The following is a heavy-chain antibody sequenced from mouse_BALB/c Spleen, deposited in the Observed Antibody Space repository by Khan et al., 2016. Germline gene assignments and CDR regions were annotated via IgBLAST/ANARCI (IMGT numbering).Heavy chain of an antibody. CDR2: ISSGSSTI. J-gene: IGHJ4*01. CDR1: GFTFSSFG. D-gene: IGHD2-14*01. V-gene: IGHV5-17*02. CDR3: ARCRYDDGDYYAMDY. Sequence: EVELVESGGGLVQPGGSRKLSCAASGFTFSSFGMHWVRQAPEKGLEWVAYISSGSSTIYYADTVKGRFTISRDNPKNTLFLQMTSLRSEDTAMYYCARCRYDDGDYYAMDYWGQGTSVTVSS.